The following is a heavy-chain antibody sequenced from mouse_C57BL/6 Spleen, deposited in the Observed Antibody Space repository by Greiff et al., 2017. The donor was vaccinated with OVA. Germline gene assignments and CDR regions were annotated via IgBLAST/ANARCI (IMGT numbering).Heavy chain of an antibody. CDR2: ILPGSGST. CDR3: ASTIYGNYEGFAY. CDR1: GYTFTGYW. Sequence: QVQLQQSGAELMKPGASVKLSCKATGYTFTGYWIEWVKQRPGHGLEWIGEILPGSGSTNYNEKFKGKATFTADTSSNTAYMQLSSLTTEDSDIYYCASTIYGNYEGFAYWGQGTLVTVSA. J-gene: IGHJ3*01. D-gene: IGHD2-1*01. V-gene: IGHV1-9*01.